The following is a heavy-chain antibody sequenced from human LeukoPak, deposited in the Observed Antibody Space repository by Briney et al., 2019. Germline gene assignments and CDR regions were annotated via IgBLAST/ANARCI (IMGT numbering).Heavy chain of an antibody. CDR3: PPPLRGRPGNGSDP. CDR1: GYSISSGYY. CDR2: IYHSGDT. V-gene: IGHV4-38-2*02. Sequence: PSETLSLTCTVSGYSISSGYYWGWIRQPPGKGLEWIGSIYHSGDTYYNPSLKSRVTISVDTSKNQFSLKVTSVTAADTAVYYCPPPLRGRPGNGSDPGGQGRRVTVPS. D-gene: IGHD3-16*01. J-gene: IGHJ5*02.